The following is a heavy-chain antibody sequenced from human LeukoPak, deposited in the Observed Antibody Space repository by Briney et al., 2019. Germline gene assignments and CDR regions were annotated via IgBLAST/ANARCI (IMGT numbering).Heavy chain of an antibody. CDR2: IYYSGST. CDR1: GYSISSGYY. Sequence: TSETLSLTCTVSGYSISSGYYWGWIRQPPGKGLEWIGSIYYSGSTYYNPSLKSRVTISVDTSKNQFSLKLSSVTAADTAVYYCARDSSGYYFPSNFDYCGQGTLVTVSS. V-gene: IGHV4-38-2*02. D-gene: IGHD3-22*01. J-gene: IGHJ4*02. CDR3: ARDSSGYYFPSNFDY.